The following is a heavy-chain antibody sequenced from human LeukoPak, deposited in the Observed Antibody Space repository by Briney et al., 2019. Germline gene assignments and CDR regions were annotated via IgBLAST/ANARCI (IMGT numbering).Heavy chain of an antibody. CDR1: GFTFSSYS. CDR2: ISSSSSYI. J-gene: IGHJ4*02. V-gene: IGHV3-21*01. CDR3: ESLTDIEAGAVRY. Sequence: GGSLRLSCAASGFTFSSYSMNWVRQAPGKGLEWVSSISSSSSYIYYADSVKGRFTISRDNAKNSLYLQMNSLRAEDTAVYYCESLTDIEAGAVRYWGQGTLVTVSS. D-gene: IGHD1-26*01.